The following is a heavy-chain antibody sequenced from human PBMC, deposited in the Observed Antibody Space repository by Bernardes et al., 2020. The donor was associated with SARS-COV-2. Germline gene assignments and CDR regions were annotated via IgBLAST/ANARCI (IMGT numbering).Heavy chain of an antibody. D-gene: IGHD2-21*01. V-gene: IGHV4-39*01. Sequence: SETLSLTCTVSGGSISSSNYYWGWIRQAPGKGLEWIGSIYSSGTSHYNPSLQSRVRASGDTSKNQFSLRLSFVTAADTAVYYCAGSSCGIDCYIGGLRSWDYGMDVWGQGTTVTVSS. CDR3: AGSSCGIDCYIGGLRSWDYGMDV. CDR2: IYSSGTS. J-gene: IGHJ6*02. CDR1: GGSISSSNYY.